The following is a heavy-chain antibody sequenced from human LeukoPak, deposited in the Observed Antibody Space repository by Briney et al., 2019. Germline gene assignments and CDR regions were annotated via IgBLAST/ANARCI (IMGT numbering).Heavy chain of an antibody. D-gene: IGHD4-17*01. CDR2: ISYDGSNK. CDR3: ARDRGTTVTTYSDY. CDR1: GFTFSSYG. Sequence: GGSLRLSCAASGFTFSSYGMHWVRQAPGKGLEWVAVISYDGSNKYYADSVKGRFTISRDNSKNTLYLQMNSLRAEDTAVYYCARDRGTTVTTYSDYWGQGTLVTVSS. J-gene: IGHJ4*02. V-gene: IGHV3-30*03.